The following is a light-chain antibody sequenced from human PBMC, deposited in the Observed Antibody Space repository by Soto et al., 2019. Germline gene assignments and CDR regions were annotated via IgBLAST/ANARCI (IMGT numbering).Light chain of an antibody. V-gene: IGKV4-1*01. CDR1: QSVLYSSNNKNY. J-gene: IGKJ1*01. Sequence: DIVMTQSPDSLAVSLGKRATINCKSSQSVLYSSNNKNYLAWYQQKPGQPPKLLIYWASTRESGVPDRFSGSASGTDFTLTISSLQAEDVAVYYCQQYYSTPRTFGQGTKVEIK. CDR2: WAS. CDR3: QQYYSTPRT.